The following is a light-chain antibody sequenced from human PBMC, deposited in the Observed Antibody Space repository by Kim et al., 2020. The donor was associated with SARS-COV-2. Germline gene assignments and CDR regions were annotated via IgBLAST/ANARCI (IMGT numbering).Light chain of an antibody. Sequence: SAAPWETAALTCRVSQKVRNNLAWYQARLGQAPRLLIYGASTRATGGPARFSGSGSGTEFTLAINSLQCEDFAVYYCQQYNEWHTFGQGTKLEI. CDR3: QQYNEWHT. CDR2: GAS. CDR1: QKVRNN. J-gene: IGKJ2*01. V-gene: IGKV3-15*01.